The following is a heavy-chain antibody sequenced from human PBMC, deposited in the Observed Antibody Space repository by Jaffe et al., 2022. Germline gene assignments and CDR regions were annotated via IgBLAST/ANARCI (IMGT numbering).Heavy chain of an antibody. V-gene: IGHV2-5*02. D-gene: IGHD3-10*01. Sequence: QITLKESGPTLVKPTQTLTLTCTFSGFSLTTSEVGVGWVRQPPGEALEWLAFIYWDDVIRYSPLLKSRLTITKDTSKNQVVLTVTNMDPADTATYFCAHRRSASGENYFVHWGQGILVTVSS. CDR1: GFSLTTSEVG. J-gene: IGHJ4*02. CDR2: IYWDDVI. CDR3: AHRRSASGENYFVH.